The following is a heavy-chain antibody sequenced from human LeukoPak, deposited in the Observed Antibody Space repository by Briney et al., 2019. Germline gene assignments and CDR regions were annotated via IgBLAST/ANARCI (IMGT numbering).Heavy chain of an antibody. Sequence: SETLSLTCAVYGGSFSAYYWSWIRQPPGKGLEWIGEINHSGSTNYNPSLKRRVTISVDTSKNQFSLKLSSVTAADTAVYYCARARGGYSSGWEFDYWGQGTLVTVSS. CDR2: INHSGST. V-gene: IGHV4-34*01. CDR1: GGSFSAYY. J-gene: IGHJ4*02. D-gene: IGHD6-19*01. CDR3: ARARGGYSSGWEFDY.